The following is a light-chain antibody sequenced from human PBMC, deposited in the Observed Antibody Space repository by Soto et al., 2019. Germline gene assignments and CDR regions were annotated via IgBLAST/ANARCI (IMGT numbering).Light chain of an antibody. Sequence: EIVMTQCPAALSMSPGERATLSCRASQSISSNLAWYQQKPGQAPRLLIYGASTRATAFPARFSGSGSGTEFTLTISSLQSEDFAVYFCQQYNNWPRTFGQGTKVDIK. CDR2: GAS. V-gene: IGKV3-15*01. CDR3: QQYNNWPRT. J-gene: IGKJ1*01. CDR1: QSISSN.